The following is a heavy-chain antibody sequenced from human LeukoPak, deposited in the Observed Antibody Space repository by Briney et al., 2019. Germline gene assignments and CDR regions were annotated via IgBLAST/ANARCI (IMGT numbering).Heavy chain of an antibody. CDR3: ASETEARRYCSGGSCPFDY. Sequence: GASVKVSCKASGYTFTRYYMHWVRQAPGQGLEWMGIINPSGGSTSYTQKFQGRVTMTRDMSTSTAYMELSSLRSEDTAVYYCASETEARRYCSGGSCPFDYWGQGTLVTVSS. V-gene: IGHV1-46*01. J-gene: IGHJ4*02. D-gene: IGHD2-15*01. CDR2: INPSGGST. CDR1: GYTFTRYY.